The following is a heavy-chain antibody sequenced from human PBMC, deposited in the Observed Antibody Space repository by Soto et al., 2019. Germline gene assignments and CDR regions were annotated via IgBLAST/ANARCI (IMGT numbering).Heavy chain of an antibody. CDR1: GFTFSSYA. CDR2: ISGSGGST. J-gene: IGHJ4*02. D-gene: IGHD6-6*01. V-gene: IGHV3-23*01. CDR3: AKDLDYSSSPRGAFDY. Sequence: PGGSLRLSCAASGFTFSSYAMSWVRQAPGKGLEWVSAISGSGGSTYYADSVKGRFTISRDNSKNTLYLQMNSLRAEDTAVYYCAKDLDYSSSPRGAFDYWGQGTLVTVSS.